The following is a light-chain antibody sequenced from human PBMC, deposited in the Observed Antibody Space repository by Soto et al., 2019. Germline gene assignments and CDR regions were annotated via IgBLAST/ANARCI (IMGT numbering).Light chain of an antibody. V-gene: IGKV3-15*01. CDR2: GAS. J-gene: IGKJ2*01. CDR1: QSVSSN. Sequence: EIVMTQSPATLSVSPGERATLSCRASQSVSSNLAWYQQKPGQAPRLLMYGASTRATGIPARFSGSGSGTEFTLTISSLQSEDFAVYFCQQYYNWPPYTFGQGTKLGIK. CDR3: QQYYNWPPYT.